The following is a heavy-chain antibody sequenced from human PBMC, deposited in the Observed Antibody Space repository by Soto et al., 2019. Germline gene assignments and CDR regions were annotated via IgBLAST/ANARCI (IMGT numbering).Heavy chain of an antibody. CDR1: GGSISSGGYS. D-gene: IGHD3-22*01. CDR3: AKHDGSGYYLDY. V-gene: IGHV4-30-2*01. Sequence: QLQLQESGSGLVKPSQTLSPTCAVSGGSISSGGYSWSWIRQPPGKGLEYIGHIYYSGTTYYNPSLKSRVTISVDGSKNQFSLKLSSVTAADTAVYFCAKHDGSGYYLDYWGQGTLVTVSS. CDR2: IYYSGTT. J-gene: IGHJ4*02.